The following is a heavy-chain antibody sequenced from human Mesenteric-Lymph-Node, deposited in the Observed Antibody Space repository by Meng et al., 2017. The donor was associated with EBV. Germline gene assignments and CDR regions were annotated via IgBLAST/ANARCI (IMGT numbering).Heavy chain of an antibody. CDR1: GGSISSGSYY. CDR3: ARGWTLTYCGA. J-gene: IGHJ4*02. CDR2: IYYSGSA. Sequence: QLQESGPGLGKPSETLSLTCTVSGGSISSGSYYWVWIRQPPGKGLEWIGSIYYSGSAHHNPSLKSRVTISVDTSKNQFSLKLSSVTAADTAVYYCARGWTLTYCGAWGQGTLVTVSS. D-gene: IGHD2-21*01. V-gene: IGHV4-39*07.